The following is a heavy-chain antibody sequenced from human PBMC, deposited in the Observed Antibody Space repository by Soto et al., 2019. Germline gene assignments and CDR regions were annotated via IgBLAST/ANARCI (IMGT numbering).Heavy chain of an antibody. CDR3: ARDLFEAARRGEYAFDI. Sequence: EVRLVESGGGLAQPGGSLRLSCAASAFTFSSYWMSWVRQAPGKGLEWVANIKQDGSEKYYVDSVKGRFTISRDNAKNSLYLQMNSLRAEDTAVYYCARDLFEAARRGEYAFDIWGQGTMVTVSS. V-gene: IGHV3-7*03. J-gene: IGHJ3*02. CDR1: AFTFSSYW. CDR2: IKQDGSEK. D-gene: IGHD3-16*01.